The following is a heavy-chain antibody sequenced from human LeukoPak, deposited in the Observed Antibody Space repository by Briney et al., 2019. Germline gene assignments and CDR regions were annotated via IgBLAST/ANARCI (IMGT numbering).Heavy chain of an antibody. CDR2: IYYSGST. Sequence: SETLSLTCTVSGGSISSSSCYWGWIRQPPGKGLEWIGSIYYSGSTYYNPSLKSRVTISVDTSKNQFSLKLSSVTAADTAVYYCARGIVVVPAGLREPSLKFDPWGQGTLVTVSS. CDR3: ARGIVVVPAGLREPSLKFDP. CDR1: GGSISSSSCY. J-gene: IGHJ5*02. V-gene: IGHV4-39*07. D-gene: IGHD2-2*01.